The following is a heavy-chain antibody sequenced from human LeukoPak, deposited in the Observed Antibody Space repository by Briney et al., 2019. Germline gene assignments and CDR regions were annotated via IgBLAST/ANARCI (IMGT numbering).Heavy chain of an antibody. CDR3: ARDPGSYYDYVWGSYRLKYFDY. CDR2: IKQDGSEK. J-gene: IGHJ4*02. V-gene: IGHV3-7*03. D-gene: IGHD3-16*02. CDR1: GFTFSSYW. Sequence: PGGSLRLSCAASGFTFSSYWMSWVRQAPGKGLEWVANIKQDGSEKYYVDSVKGRFTISRDNAKNPLYLQMNSLRAEDTAVYYCARDPGSYYDYVWGSYRLKYFDYWGQGTLVTVSS.